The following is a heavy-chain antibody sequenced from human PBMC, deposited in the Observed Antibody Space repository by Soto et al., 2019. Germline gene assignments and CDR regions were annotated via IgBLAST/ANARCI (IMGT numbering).Heavy chain of an antibody. CDR2: ISSSSGYI. J-gene: IGHJ6*02. D-gene: IGHD6-19*01. CDR3: ARGDTRGCSNREYYYYGMDV. Sequence: EVQLVESGGGLVKPGGSLRLSCAASGFMFRSYSMNWVRQAPGKGLEWVSSISSSSGYIFYADSVKGRFTISRDNAENSLYLQMNSLRAEDTAVYYCARGDTRGCSNREYYYYGMDVWGQGTTVTVSS. V-gene: IGHV3-21*01. CDR1: GFMFRSYS.